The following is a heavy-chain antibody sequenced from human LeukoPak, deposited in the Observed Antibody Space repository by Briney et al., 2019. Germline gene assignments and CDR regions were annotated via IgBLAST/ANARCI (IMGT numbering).Heavy chain of an antibody. Sequence: SETLSLTCTFSGGSISRVGYYWTWIRQHPGKGLEWIGHIYYSDSTYYNPSLKSRVTISVDTSKNQFSLKLSSVTAPDTAVYYCARDRRHYYDSSGYSDYYYYMDVWGKGPTVTVSS. CDR2: IYYSDST. CDR3: ARDRRHYYDSSGYSDYYYYMDV. V-gene: IGHV4-31*03. D-gene: IGHD3-22*01. J-gene: IGHJ6*03. CDR1: GGSISRVGYY.